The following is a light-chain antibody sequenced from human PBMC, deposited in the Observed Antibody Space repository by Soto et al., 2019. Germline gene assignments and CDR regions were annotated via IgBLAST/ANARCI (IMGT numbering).Light chain of an antibody. Sequence: DIQMTQSPSSLSASVGDRVTITCRASQSISSYLNWYQQKPGKAPNLLIYAASSLQSGVPSKFSGSGSGTDFTLTISSLQPEDVATYDCQQSYSSPFTFGPGTKVDIK. J-gene: IGKJ3*01. CDR2: AAS. V-gene: IGKV1-39*01. CDR3: QQSYSSPFT. CDR1: QSISSY.